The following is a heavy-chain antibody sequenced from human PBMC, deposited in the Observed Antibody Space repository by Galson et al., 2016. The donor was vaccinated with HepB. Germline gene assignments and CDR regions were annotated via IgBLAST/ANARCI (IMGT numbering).Heavy chain of an antibody. CDR2: IYPGDSDI. CDR3: ARSGQNHYDGREV. J-gene: IGHJ6*02. D-gene: IGHD3-10*01. V-gene: IGHV5-51*03. Sequence: QSGAEVTKPGESLKISCKGSGYRFTSYWIGWVRQMPGKGLEWMGIIYPGDSDIKYSPSFQGQVTISADKSIRTAYLQWSSLKASDTAMYYCARSGQNHYDGREVGGQGTTVTVSS. CDR1: GYRFTSYW.